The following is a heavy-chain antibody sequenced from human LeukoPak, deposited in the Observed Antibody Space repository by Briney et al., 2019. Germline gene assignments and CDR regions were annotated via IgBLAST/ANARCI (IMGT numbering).Heavy chain of an antibody. CDR2: VNTDGSRA. Sequence: GGSLRLSCAASGFIFSDYWMHWVRQAPGKGLVWVSGVNTDGSRATYADSAKGRFTFSRDNAKNTLYLQMSSLGDEDTAVYYCVRDRPHNWFDPWGQGTLVTVSS. CDR3: VRDRPHNWFDP. J-gene: IGHJ5*02. CDR1: GFIFSDYW. V-gene: IGHV3-74*01.